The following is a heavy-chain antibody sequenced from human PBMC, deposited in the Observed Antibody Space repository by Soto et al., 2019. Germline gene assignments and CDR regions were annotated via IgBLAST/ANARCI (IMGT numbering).Heavy chain of an antibody. D-gene: IGHD2-21*01. J-gene: IGHJ2*01. CDR1: GFTFSNDA. V-gene: IGHV3-33*01. CDR2: IWHNGSNK. Sequence: LRLSFAASGFTFSNDAMHWVRQAPGKGLEWVATIWHNGSNKKYADSVKGRFTISRGNSKSTLSLQMNSLRAEDTAVYYCARQAVITLYWYFDLWGRGTLVTVSS. CDR3: ARQAVITLYWYFDL.